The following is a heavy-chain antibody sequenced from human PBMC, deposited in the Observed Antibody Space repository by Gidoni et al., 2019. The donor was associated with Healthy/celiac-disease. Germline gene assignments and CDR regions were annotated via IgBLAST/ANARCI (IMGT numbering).Heavy chain of an antibody. D-gene: IGHD3-3*01. Sequence: EVHLVQSGAEVKKPGVSLRISCKGSGYSLPSYWISWVRQMPGEGLEWMGRVDPSDSYTNYSPSFQGHVTISADKSISTAYLQWSSLKASDTAMYYCARGNYDFWSGYNDAFDIWGQGTMVTVSS. J-gene: IGHJ3*02. CDR3: ARGNYDFWSGYNDAFDI. CDR2: VDPSDSYT. CDR1: GYSLPSYW. V-gene: IGHV5-10-1*03.